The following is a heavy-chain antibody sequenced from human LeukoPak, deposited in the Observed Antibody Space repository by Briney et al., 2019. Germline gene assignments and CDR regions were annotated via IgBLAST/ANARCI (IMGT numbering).Heavy chain of an antibody. Sequence: GGSLRLSCAASGFTFSSYWMSWVRQAPGKGLEWVANIKQDGSEKYYVDSVKGRFTISRDNAKNSLYLQTNSLRAEDTAVYYCARDRKNSKWLPPDYWGQGTLVTVSS. J-gene: IGHJ4*02. D-gene: IGHD5-12*01. CDR3: ARDRKNSKWLPPDY. CDR2: IKQDGSEK. V-gene: IGHV3-7*01. CDR1: GFTFSSYW.